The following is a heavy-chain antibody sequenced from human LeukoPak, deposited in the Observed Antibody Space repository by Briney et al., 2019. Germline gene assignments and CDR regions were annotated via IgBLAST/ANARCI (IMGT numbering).Heavy chain of an antibody. CDR1: GFTFSSYS. V-gene: IGHV3-21*01. CDR3: ARGGDHEPFDY. D-gene: IGHD7-27*01. Sequence: PGGSLRLSCAASGFTFSSYSMSWVRQAPGKGLEWVSSISSSSSYIYYADSVKGRFTISRDNAKNSLYLQMNSLRAEDTAVYYCARGGDHEPFDYWGQGTLVTVSS. CDR2: ISSSSSYI. J-gene: IGHJ4*02.